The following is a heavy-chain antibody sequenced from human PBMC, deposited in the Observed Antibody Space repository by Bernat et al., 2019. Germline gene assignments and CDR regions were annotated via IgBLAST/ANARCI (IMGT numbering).Heavy chain of an antibody. CDR1: GDSVFSNSAA. J-gene: IGHJ4*02. Sequence: QVQLQQSGPGLVKPSQTLSLTCAISGDSVFSNSAAWNWIRQSPSRGLEWLVRTYYRSKWYNDYAVSVKSRITINPDTSKNQLSLQLNSVTPEDAAVYYCARGHSSSFLSFLDYWGQGTLVTVSS. CDR2: TYYRSKWYN. CDR3: ARGHSSSFLSFLDY. D-gene: IGHD6-13*01. V-gene: IGHV6-1*01.